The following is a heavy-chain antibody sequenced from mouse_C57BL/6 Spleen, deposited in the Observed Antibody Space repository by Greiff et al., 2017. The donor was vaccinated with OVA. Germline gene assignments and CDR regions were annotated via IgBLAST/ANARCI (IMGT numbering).Heavy chain of an antibody. D-gene: IGHD4-1*01. Sequence: VQLVESGPELVKPGASVKISCKASGYAFSSSWMNWVKQRPGKGLEWIGRIYPGDGDTNYNGKFKGKATLTADKSSSTAYMQLSSLTSEDSAVYFCAREGELGPYYFDYWGQGTTLTVSS. CDR1: GYAFSSSW. CDR2: IYPGDGDT. V-gene: IGHV1-82*01. J-gene: IGHJ2*01. CDR3: AREGELGPYYFDY.